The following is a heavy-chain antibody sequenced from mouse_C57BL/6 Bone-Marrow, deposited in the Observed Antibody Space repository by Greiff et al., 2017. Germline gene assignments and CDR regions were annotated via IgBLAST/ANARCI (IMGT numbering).Heavy chain of an antibody. J-gene: IGHJ3*01. CDR3: AREGNWERKAWFAY. CDR2: ISDGGSYT. Sequence: EVKLQESGGGLVKPGGSLKLSCAASGFTFSSYAMSWVRQTPEKRLEWVATISDGGSYTYYPDNVKGRFTISRDNAKNNLYLQMSQLKSEDTAMYYCAREGNWERKAWFAYWGQGTLVTVSA. V-gene: IGHV5-4*01. CDR1: GFTFSSYA. D-gene: IGHD4-1*01.